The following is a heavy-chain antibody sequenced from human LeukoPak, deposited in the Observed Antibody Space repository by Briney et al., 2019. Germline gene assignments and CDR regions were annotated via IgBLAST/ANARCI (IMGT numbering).Heavy chain of an antibody. D-gene: IGHD3-3*01. CDR1: GYTFTSYA. J-gene: IGHJ6*02. Sequence: ASVKVSCKASGYTFTSYAMHWVRQAPGQRLEWMGWINAGNGNTKYSQKFQGRVTITRDTSASTAYMELSSLRSEDTAVYYCAGGQYYDFWSASTYGMDVWGQGTTVTVSS. CDR2: INAGNGNT. V-gene: IGHV1-3*01. CDR3: AGGQYYDFWSASTYGMDV.